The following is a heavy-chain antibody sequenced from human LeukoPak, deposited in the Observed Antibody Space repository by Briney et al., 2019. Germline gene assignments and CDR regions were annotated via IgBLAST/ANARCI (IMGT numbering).Heavy chain of an antibody. D-gene: IGHD1-14*01. CDR2: IYPGDSDT. V-gene: IGHV5-51*04. Sequence: GESLKISCKGSGYSFTSYWIGWVRQMPGKGLEWMGIIYPGDSDTRYSPSFQGQVTISADKPISTAYLQWSSLKASDTAMYYCARSTRGILYYYGMDVWGQGTTVTVSS. J-gene: IGHJ6*02. CDR1: GYSFTSYW. CDR3: ARSTRGILYYYGMDV.